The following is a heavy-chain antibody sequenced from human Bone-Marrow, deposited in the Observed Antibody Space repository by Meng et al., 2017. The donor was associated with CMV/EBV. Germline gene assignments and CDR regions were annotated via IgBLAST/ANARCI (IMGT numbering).Heavy chain of an antibody. V-gene: IGHV1-58*01. Sequence: SVKVSCKASGFSFTNAAVQWVRQARGEPPEWIGWIVVGSGYTSYAQKLQGRVTITRDMATSTAYMEVRSLRSDDTAVYYCARPYTIFGVVIPGVLDYWGQGTLVTVSS. CDR1: GFSFTNAA. CDR2: IVVGSGYT. J-gene: IGHJ4*02. CDR3: ARPYTIFGVVIPGVLDY. D-gene: IGHD3-3*01.